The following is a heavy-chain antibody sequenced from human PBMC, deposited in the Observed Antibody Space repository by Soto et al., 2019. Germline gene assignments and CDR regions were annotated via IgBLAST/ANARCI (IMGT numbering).Heavy chain of an antibody. CDR1: GFIFSDYY. CDR3: ARLGQFDF. J-gene: IGHJ4*02. CDR2: ISGSGDTI. V-gene: IGHV3-11*01. Sequence: PGGPLRLSCEASGFIFSDYYMAWIRQAPGKGLEWVSYISGSGDTIYYADSVKGRFTISRDSAKDSLYLQMNTLRDEDTAIYYCARLGQFDFWGQGTVVTVSS.